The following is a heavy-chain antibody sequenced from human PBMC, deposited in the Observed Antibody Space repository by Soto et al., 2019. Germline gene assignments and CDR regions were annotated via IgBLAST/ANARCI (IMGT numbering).Heavy chain of an antibody. V-gene: IGHV3-9*01. D-gene: IGHD3-9*01. CDR2: ISWNSGSI. CDR3: AKGVSYYDILTRYFQR. CDR1: GFTFDDYA. J-gene: IGHJ1*01. Sequence: EVQLVESGGGLVQPGRSLRLSCAASGFTFDDYAMHWVRQAPGKGLEWVSGISWNSGSIGYADSVKGRFTISRDNAKNSLYLQMNSLRAEDTALYYCAKGVSYYDILTRYFQRWGQGTLVTVSS.